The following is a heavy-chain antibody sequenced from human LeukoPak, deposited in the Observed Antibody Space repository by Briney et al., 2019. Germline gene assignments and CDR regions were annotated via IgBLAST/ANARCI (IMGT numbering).Heavy chain of an antibody. D-gene: IGHD3-10*01. CDR3: GRTGMIMDRGVIMRNNWFDP. CDR2: IWYDGSYK. J-gene: IGHJ5*02. V-gene: IGHV3-33*01. Sequence: GGSLRLSCAASGFPFNSYGMHCVRQAPGKGLEWVAVIWYDGSYKYYADSVKGRFTISRDNSKNTVYLQMNSLRAEDTAVYHCGRTGMIMDRGVIMRNNWFDPWGQGTLVTVSS. CDR1: GFPFNSYG.